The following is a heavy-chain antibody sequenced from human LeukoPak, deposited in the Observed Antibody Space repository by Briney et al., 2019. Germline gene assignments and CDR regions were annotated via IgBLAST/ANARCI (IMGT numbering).Heavy chain of an antibody. V-gene: IGHV4-34*01. Sequence: PSETLSLTCAVYGGSFSGYYWSWIRQPPGKGLEWIGEINHSGSTNYNPSLKSRVTISVDTSKSQFSLRLNSVTAADTAVYYCVRGRAWFDPWGQGTLVTVSS. CDR1: GGSFSGYY. CDR3: VRGRAWFDP. J-gene: IGHJ5*02. CDR2: INHSGST.